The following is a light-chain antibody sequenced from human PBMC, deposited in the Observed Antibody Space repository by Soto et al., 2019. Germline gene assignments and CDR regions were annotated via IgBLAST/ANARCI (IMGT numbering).Light chain of an antibody. J-gene: IGKJ1*01. CDR2: EAS. V-gene: IGKV1-5*03. CDR1: ESVSSR. CDR3: QQYNYYRT. Sequence: DIQMTQSPFSLSASVGDRVTITCRASESVSSRLAWYQQKPGKAPNLLISEASSIESGVPSRFSGSGSGTEFTITISSLQPDDFATYYCQQYNYYRTFGPGTEVEMK.